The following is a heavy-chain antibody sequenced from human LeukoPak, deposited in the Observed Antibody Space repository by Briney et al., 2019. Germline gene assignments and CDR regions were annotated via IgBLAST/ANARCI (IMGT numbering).Heavy chain of an antibody. V-gene: IGHV4-30-4*01. D-gene: IGHD3-22*01. CDR3: ARNAGSGYYGPDNWFDP. J-gene: IGHJ5*02. Sequence: PSETLSLTCTVSGGSISSGDYYWGWIRQPPGKGLEWIGYIYYSGSTYYNPSLRSRVTISVDTSKNQFSLKLSSVTAAETAVYYCARNAGSGYYGPDNWFDPWGQGTLVTVSS. CDR2: IYYSGST. CDR1: GGSISSGDYY.